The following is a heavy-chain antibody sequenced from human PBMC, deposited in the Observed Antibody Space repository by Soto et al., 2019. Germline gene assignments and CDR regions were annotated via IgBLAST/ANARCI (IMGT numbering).Heavy chain of an antibody. CDR1: GHTFSTYG. Sequence: GGSLRLPCASSGHTFSTYGMHWVRQAQGKGLEWVALISYDGTNEYYADSVKGRFTNSRDNSKNALFVNMDSLRAEDKAVYYCARSAGKGGLAAPIDSWGEGTLVTVSS. CDR3: ARSAGKGGLAAPIDS. V-gene: IGHV3-33*05. J-gene: IGHJ4*02. D-gene: IGHD6-13*01. CDR2: ISYDGTNE.